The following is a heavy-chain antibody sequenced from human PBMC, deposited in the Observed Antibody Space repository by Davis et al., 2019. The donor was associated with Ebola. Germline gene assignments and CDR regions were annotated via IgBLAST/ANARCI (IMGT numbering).Heavy chain of an antibody. Sequence: SETLSLTCAVYGGSFSGYYWSWIRQPPGKGPEWIGEINHSGSTNYNPSLKSRVTISVDTSKNQFSLKLSSVTAADTAVYYCAGNTYYYDSSGYMTGMFDPWGQGTLVTVSS. D-gene: IGHD3-22*01. V-gene: IGHV4-34*01. CDR2: INHSGST. J-gene: IGHJ5*02. CDR1: GGSFSGYY. CDR3: AGNTYYYDSSGYMTGMFDP.